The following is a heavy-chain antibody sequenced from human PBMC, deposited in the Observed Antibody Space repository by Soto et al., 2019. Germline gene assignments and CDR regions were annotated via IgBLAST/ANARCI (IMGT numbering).Heavy chain of an antibody. V-gene: IGHV1-2*04. D-gene: IGHD3-9*01. J-gene: IGHJ3*02. Sequence: ASVKVSCKASGYTFTSYGISWVRQAPGQGLEWMGWINPNSGGTNYAQKLQGWVTMTRDTSISTAYMELSRLRSDDTAVYYCARELGYYDILTGYHHDAFDIWGQGTMVTVSS. CDR1: GYTFTSYG. CDR3: ARELGYYDILTGYHHDAFDI. CDR2: INPNSGGT.